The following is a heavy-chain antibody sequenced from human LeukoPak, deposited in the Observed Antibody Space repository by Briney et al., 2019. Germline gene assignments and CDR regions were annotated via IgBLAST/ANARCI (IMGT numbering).Heavy chain of an antibody. D-gene: IGHD5-24*01. CDR2: FDPEEGKT. CDR3: ARDLNGYRTYYFDY. CDR1: GYMLSELS. Sequence: GASVKVSCKVSGYMLSELSMHWVRQAPGEGLEWMGGFDPEEGKTIYAQKFRGRVIMTEDPSTDTAYMELSSLTSEDTAMYYCARDLNGYRTYYFDYWGQGTLVTVSS. J-gene: IGHJ4*02. V-gene: IGHV1-24*01.